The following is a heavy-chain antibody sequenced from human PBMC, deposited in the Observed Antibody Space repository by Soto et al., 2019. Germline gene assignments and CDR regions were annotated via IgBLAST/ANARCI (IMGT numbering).Heavy chain of an antibody. D-gene: IGHD2-15*01. CDR2: IIPIFGTA. V-gene: IGHV1-69*13. CDR1: GGTFSSYA. CDR3: VVVVAAPYYYYGMDV. J-gene: IGHJ6*02. Sequence: ASVKVSCKASGGTFSSYAISWVRQAPGQGLEWMGGIIPIFGTANYAQKFQGRVTITADESTSTAYMELSSLRSEDTAVYYCVVVVAAPYYYYGMDVWGQGTTVTVSS.